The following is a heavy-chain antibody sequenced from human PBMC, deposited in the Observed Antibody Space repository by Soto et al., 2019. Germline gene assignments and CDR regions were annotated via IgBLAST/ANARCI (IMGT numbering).Heavy chain of an antibody. J-gene: IGHJ4*02. V-gene: IGHV3-30-3*01. D-gene: IGHD3-10*01. CDR1: GFTFSNYI. CDR2: ILHDGNNK. Sequence: QVQLVESGGGVVQPGRSLRLSCAASGFTFSNYIMHWDHQATGKGLEWVAIILHDGNNKYYADYVKGRFTISRDNSKNTLYLQMNSLRTEDTAIYYCARDDEGGSYCDLGCWGQGTLVTVSS. CDR3: ARDDEGGSYCDLGC.